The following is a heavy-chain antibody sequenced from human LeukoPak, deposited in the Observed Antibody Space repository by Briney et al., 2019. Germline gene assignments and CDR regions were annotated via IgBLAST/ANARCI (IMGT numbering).Heavy chain of an antibody. J-gene: IGHJ4*02. D-gene: IGHD1-26*01. CDR3: ARQGWESNHRGLDY. CDR1: DYFISSGYY. CDR2: IYHSGTT. V-gene: IGHV4-38-2*01. Sequence: SETLSLTCAVSDYFISSGYYWGWIRQPPGKGLEWIGSIYHSGTTYYNSSLKSRVTISVDTSKNQFSLKLSSMTAADTAVYYCARQGWESNHRGLDYWGQGTLVTVSS.